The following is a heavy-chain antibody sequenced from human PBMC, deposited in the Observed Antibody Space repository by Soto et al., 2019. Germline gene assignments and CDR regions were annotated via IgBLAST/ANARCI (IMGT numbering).Heavy chain of an antibody. J-gene: IGHJ3*02. Sequence: VQLVESGGGLVKPGGSLRLSCAASGFTFSSYSMNWVRQAPGKGLEWVSSISSSSSYIYYADSVKGRFTISRDNAKNSLYLQMNSLRAEDTAVYYCARDGGYCSGGSCYSHAFDIWGQGTMVTVSS. D-gene: IGHD2-15*01. CDR3: ARDGGYCSGGSCYSHAFDI. CDR1: GFTFSSYS. CDR2: ISSSSSYI. V-gene: IGHV3-21*01.